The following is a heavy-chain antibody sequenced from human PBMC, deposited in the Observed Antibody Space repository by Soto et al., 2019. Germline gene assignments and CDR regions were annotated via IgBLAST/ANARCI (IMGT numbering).Heavy chain of an antibody. Sequence: AVKVSCKASGGTFSSYAISWVRQAPGQGLEWMGGIIPIFGTANYAQKFQGRVTITADESTSTAYMELSSLRSEDTAVYYCARDDILTGYYYYAMDVWGQGTTGTVSS. CDR3: ARDDILTGYYYYAMDV. CDR2: IIPIFGTA. D-gene: IGHD3-9*01. V-gene: IGHV1-69*13. CDR1: GGTFSSYA. J-gene: IGHJ6*02.